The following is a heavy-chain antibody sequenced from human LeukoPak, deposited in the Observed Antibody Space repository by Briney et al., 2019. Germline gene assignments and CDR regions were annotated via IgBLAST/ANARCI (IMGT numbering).Heavy chain of an antibody. CDR1: GFTFSSYG. CDR2: ISYDGSNK. J-gene: IGHJ6*03. V-gene: IGHV3-30*03. D-gene: IGHD3-3*01. Sequence: GGSLRLSCAASGFTFSSYGMHWVRQAPGKGLEWVAVISYDGSNKYYADSVKGRFIISRDNAKKSLYLQMNSLRAEDTAVYYCAREAYDDFWSGSWRYYYYMDVWGKGTTVTVSS. CDR3: AREAYDDFWSGSWRYYYYMDV.